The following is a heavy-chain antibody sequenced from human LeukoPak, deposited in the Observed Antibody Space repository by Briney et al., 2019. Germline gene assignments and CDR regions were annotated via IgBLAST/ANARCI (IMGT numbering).Heavy chain of an antibody. CDR1: GGSISSSSYY. V-gene: IGHV4-39*07. J-gene: IGHJ5*02. CDR2: IYYSGST. CDR3: ARLTMVRGVITRFAWFDP. Sequence: SETLSLTCTVSGGSISSSSYYWGWIRQPPGKGLEWIGSIYYSGSTYYNPSLKSRVTISVDTSKNQFSLKLSSVTAADTAVYYCARLTMVRGVITRFAWFDPWGQGTLVTVSS. D-gene: IGHD3-10*01.